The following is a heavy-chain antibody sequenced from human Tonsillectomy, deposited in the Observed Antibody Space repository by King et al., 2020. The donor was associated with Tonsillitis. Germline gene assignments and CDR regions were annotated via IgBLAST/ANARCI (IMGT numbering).Heavy chain of an antibody. V-gene: IGHV4-34*01. CDR3: ARRAGGYLRLDY. Sequence: VQLQQWGAGLLKPSGTLSLSCSVYGESFSAYYWTWIRQPPGKGMEWIGEINHSGSTNYNPSLESRVTISVDTSRNQVSLNLTSVTAADTSVYYCARRAGGYLRLDYWGQGTLVTVSS. CDR2: INHSGST. D-gene: IGHD2-2*03. J-gene: IGHJ4*02. CDR1: GESFSAYY.